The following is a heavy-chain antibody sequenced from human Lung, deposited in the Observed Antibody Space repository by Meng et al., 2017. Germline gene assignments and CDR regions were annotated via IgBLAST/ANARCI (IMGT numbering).Heavy chain of an antibody. D-gene: IGHD6-13*01. CDR3: ATGAAAADH. V-gene: IGHV3-15*01. J-gene: IGHJ4*02. CDR1: GFSFTDAW. Sequence: EVQLVGAGGGLGTPGGSLRLSCVASGFSFTDAWMSWVRQAPGKGLEWVGRIKSNSDGGTTDYAAPVKGRFTISRDDSKNTLYLQMNSLITEDTAVYFCATGAAAADHWGQGTLVTVSS. CDR2: IKSNSDGGTT.